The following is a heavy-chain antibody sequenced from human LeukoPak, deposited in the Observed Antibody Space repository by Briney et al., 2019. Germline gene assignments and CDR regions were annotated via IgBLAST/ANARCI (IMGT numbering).Heavy chain of an antibody. CDR3: AKGDCTSTNCPAGFDP. V-gene: IGHV3-23*01. CDR1: GFTFKNYP. D-gene: IGHD2-2*01. CDR2: INGGNT. Sequence: GGSLRLSCAASGFTFKNYPMSWIRQSPGKGLEWVSGINGGNTYYADSVKGRFTISRDNSKNTLYLQMNSLRVEDTAVYYCAKGDCTSTNCPAGFDPWGQGTLVSVSS. J-gene: IGHJ5*02.